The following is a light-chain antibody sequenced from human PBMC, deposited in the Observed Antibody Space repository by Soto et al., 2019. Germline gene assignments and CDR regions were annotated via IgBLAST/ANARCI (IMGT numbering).Light chain of an antibody. CDR1: QSISSW. CDR3: QQYSVYWT. V-gene: IGKV1-5*01. Sequence: DIHMTQSPSTLSASVGDRVTITCRASQSISSWLAWYQQKPGKAPKVLIYDASSWAGGVPSRFTGSGSGTEFTLTINSLQPDDFATYYCQQYSVYWTFGQGTKVDIK. CDR2: DAS. J-gene: IGKJ1*01.